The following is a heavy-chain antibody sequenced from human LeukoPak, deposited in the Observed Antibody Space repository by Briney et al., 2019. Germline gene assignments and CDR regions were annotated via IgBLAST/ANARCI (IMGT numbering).Heavy chain of an antibody. J-gene: IGHJ6*03. CDR3: ARSGLQSQNSYYYYYYYMDV. Sequence: ASVKVSCKASGYTFTSYAMNWVRQAPGQGLEWMGWINTNTGNPTYAQGFTGRFVFSLDTSVSTAYLQISSLKAEDTAVYYCARSGLQSQNSYYYYYYYMDVWGKGTTVTVSS. D-gene: IGHD5-24*01. CDR1: GYTFTSYA. CDR2: INTNTGNP. V-gene: IGHV7-4-1*02.